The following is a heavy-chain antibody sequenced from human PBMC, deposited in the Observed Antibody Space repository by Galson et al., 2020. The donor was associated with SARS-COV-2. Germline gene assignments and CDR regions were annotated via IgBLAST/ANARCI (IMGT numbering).Heavy chain of an antibody. V-gene: IGHV4-34*01. Sequence: SETLSLTCAVYGGSFSGYYWSWIRQPPGKGPEWIGQINHSGSTNYNPPLKSRATISVDTSKNQFSLKLSSVTAADTAVYYCARVYFSDFDFWGGSLHMDVWGKGTTVTVSS. D-gene: IGHD3-3*01. CDR1: GGSFSGYY. CDR2: INHSGST. CDR3: ARVYFSDFDFWGGSLHMDV. J-gene: IGHJ6*03.